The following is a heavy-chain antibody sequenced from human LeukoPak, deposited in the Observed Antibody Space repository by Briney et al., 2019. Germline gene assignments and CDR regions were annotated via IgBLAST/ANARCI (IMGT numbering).Heavy chain of an antibody. CDR1: GFTFSSYA. V-gene: IGHV3-23*01. D-gene: IGHD6-19*01. CDR3: AKDRQWLVLARFFDY. Sequence: GGSLRLSCAASGFTFSSYAMSWVRRAPGKGLEWVSAISGSGGSTYYADSVKGRFTISRDNSKNTLYLQMNSLRAEDTAVYYCAKDRQWLVLARFFDYWGQGTLVTVSS. CDR2: ISGSGGST. J-gene: IGHJ4*02.